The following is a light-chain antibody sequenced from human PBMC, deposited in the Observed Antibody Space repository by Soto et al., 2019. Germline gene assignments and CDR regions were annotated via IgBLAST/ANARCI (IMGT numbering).Light chain of an antibody. CDR2: GAS. J-gene: IGKJ5*01. CDR3: QQYGSSPRT. CDR1: QSVSSSY. Sequence: EIVLTQSPGTLSLSPGERATLSCRASQSVSSSYLGWYQQKPGQAPRLLIFGASNRATGIPDRFSGSGSGTDSTLTISRLEPEDFAVYYCQQYGSSPRTFGQGTRLEIK. V-gene: IGKV3-20*01.